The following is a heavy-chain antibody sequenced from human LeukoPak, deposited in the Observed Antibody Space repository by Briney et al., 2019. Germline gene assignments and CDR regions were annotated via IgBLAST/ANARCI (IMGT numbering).Heavy chain of an antibody. J-gene: IGHJ4*02. CDR1: GFTFSSYA. D-gene: IGHD2-15*01. CDR2: IISSGGGT. CDR3: AKTYGGSGYPVWFDY. Sequence: GGSLRLSCAASGFTFSSYAMTWVRQAPGKGLEWVSGIISSGGGTFYTDSVKGRFTISRDNSKSTLYLQMNSLRGEDTAIYYCAKTYGGSGYPVWFDYWGQGTLVTVSS. V-gene: IGHV3-23*01.